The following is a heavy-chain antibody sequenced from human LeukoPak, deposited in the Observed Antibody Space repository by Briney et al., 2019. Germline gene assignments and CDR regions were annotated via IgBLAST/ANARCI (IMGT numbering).Heavy chain of an antibody. D-gene: IGHD1-7*01. V-gene: IGHV3-21*01. CDR1: GFTFSSYS. Sequence: GGSLRLSCAASGFTFSSYSMNWVRQAPGKGLEWVSSISSSSSYIYYADSVKGRFTISRDNAKNSLYLQMNSLRAEDTAVYYRARTLEGITGTPYWGQGTTVTVSS. CDR2: ISSSSSYI. CDR3: ARTLEGITGTPY. J-gene: IGHJ6*02.